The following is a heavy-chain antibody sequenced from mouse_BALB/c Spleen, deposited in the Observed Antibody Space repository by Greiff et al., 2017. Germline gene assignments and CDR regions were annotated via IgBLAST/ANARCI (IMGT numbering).Heavy chain of an antibody. J-gene: IGHJ3*01. Sequence: EVQRVESGGGLVKPGGSLKLSCAASGFTFSDYYMYWVRQTPEKRLEWVATISDGGSYTYYPDSVKGRFTISRDNAKNNLYLQMSSLKSEDTAMYYCARDPYYRYGTAWFAYWGQGTLVTVSA. CDR3: ARDPYYRYGTAWFAY. CDR1: GFTFSDYY. CDR2: ISDGGSYT. V-gene: IGHV5-4*02. D-gene: IGHD2-14*01.